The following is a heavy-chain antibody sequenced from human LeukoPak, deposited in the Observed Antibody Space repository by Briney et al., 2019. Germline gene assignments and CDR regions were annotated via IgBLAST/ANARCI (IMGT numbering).Heavy chain of an antibody. Sequence: GGSLRLSCVEPRFSPFMYMAQSGSQAPGKGLVWVSRIKSDGKTNYADSVKGRFTISRDNAKNTVSLQMDSLRSEDTGVYYFAKDSSDVGGYYPAFIRHWGQGTLVTVSS. CDR2: IKSDGKT. CDR1: RFSPFMYM. V-gene: IGHV3-74*01. D-gene: IGHD3-22*01. CDR3: AKDSSDVGGYYPAFIRH. J-gene: IGHJ1*01.